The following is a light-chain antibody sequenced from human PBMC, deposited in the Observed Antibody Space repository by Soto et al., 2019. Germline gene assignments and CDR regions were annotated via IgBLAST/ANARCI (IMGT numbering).Light chain of an antibody. CDR1: SSDVGGYNY. Sequence: QSVLTQPPSASGSPGQSVTISCTGTSSDVGGYNYVSWYQQHPGKARSFLMFEVSKWPSGVHDRVSGSKSGNTASLTVYKLQADNEAYYYGISLAGSNTPVIFGGGTKLTVL. CDR3: ISLAGSNTPVI. J-gene: IGLJ2*01. V-gene: IGLV2-8*01. CDR2: EVS.